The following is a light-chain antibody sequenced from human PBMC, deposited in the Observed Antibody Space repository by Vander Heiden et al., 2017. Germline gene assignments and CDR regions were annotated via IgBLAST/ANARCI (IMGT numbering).Light chain of an antibody. V-gene: IGLV2-14*03. CDR2: DVS. J-gene: IGLJ2*01. Sequence: GSPGQSITISRTGTSSDVGGYNYVSWYQQHPGKAPKLMIYDVSNRPSGVSNRFSGSKSGNTASLTISGLQAEDEADYYCSSYTSSSTLVFGGGTKLTVL. CDR3: SSYTSSSTLV. CDR1: SSDVGGYNY.